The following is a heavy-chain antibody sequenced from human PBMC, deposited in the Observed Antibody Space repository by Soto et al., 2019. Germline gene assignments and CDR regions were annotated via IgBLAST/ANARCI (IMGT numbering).Heavy chain of an antibody. V-gene: IGHV4-39*01. D-gene: IGHD1-1*01. J-gene: IGHJ6*02. CDR1: SGTISSRSHY. Sequence: ETLSLTCTVSSGTISSRSHYWAWIRQPPGKGLEWIGVIDDSGSTHYSESLKSRVTISVDTSKNQFSLKVSSVTATDTAVYYCARQGRNTRIVLIKHYATDFWGQGTAVTVSS. CDR3: ARQGRNTRIVLIKHYATDF. CDR2: IDDSGST.